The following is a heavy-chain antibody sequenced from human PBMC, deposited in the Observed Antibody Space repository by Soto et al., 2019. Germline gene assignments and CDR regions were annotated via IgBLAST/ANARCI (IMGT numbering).Heavy chain of an antibody. Sequence: ASVKVSCKASGYTFTSYGISWVRQAPGQGLEWMGWISAYNGNTNYAQKLQGRVTMTTDTSTSTAYMELRSLRSDDTAVYYCARDFLGYCSSTSCYADDGLVYYYYYMDVWGKGTTVTVSS. J-gene: IGHJ6*03. CDR1: GYTFTSYG. CDR3: ARDFLGYCSSTSCYADDGLVYYYYYMDV. D-gene: IGHD2-2*01. V-gene: IGHV1-18*01. CDR2: ISAYNGNT.